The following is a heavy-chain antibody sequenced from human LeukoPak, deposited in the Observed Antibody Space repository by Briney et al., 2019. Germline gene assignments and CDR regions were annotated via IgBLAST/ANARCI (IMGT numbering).Heavy chain of an antibody. CDR2: ISYDGSNK. J-gene: IGHJ4*02. Sequence: GRSLRLSCAASGFTFSSYAMHWVPQAPGKGLEWVAVISYDGSNKYYADSVKGRFTISRDNSKNTLYPQMNSLRAEDTAVYYCARDHVVGATFWCFFDYWGQGTLVTVSS. V-gene: IGHV3-30*04. CDR1: GFTFSSYA. CDR3: ARDHVVGATFWCFFDY. D-gene: IGHD1-26*01.